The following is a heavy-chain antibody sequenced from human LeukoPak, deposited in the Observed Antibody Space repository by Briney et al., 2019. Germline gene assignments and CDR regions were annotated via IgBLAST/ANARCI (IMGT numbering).Heavy chain of an antibody. J-gene: IGHJ6*02. V-gene: IGHV3-33*01. CDR2: IWYDGSNK. CDR3: ARSELGYCSSTSCYAYYYYYGMDV. CDR1: GFTFSSYG. Sequence: GGSLRLSCAASGFTFSSYGMHWVRQAPGKGLEWVAVIWYDGSNKYYADSVKGRFTISRDNSKNTLYLQMNSLRAEDTAVYYCARSELGYCSSTSCYAYYYYYGMDVWGQGTTVTVSS. D-gene: IGHD2-2*01.